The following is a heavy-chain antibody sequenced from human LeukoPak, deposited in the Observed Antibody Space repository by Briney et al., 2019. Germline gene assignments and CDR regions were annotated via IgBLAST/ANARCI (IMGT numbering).Heavy chain of an antibody. D-gene: IGHD4-17*01. V-gene: IGHV1-18*01. CDR2: ISAYSTTT. J-gene: IGHJ6*03. CDR3: ARSLGYGDYGGYYYYYYMDV. CDR1: GYTFTNYG. Sequence: ASVKVSCKASGYTFTNYGISWVRQAPGQGLEWMGWISAYSTTTNYAQTLQGRITMTTDTSTSTAYMELRSLRSDDTAVYYCARSLGYGDYGGYYYYYYMDVWGKGTTVTVSS.